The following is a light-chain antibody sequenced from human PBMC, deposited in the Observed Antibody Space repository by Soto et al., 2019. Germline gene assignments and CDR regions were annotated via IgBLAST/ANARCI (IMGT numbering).Light chain of an antibody. J-gene: IGKJ1*01. Sequence: EIVLTQSPVTLSLSPGEGATLSRKASQSINTNLGWYQQKPGQAPRLLIYDASLRATGIPARFTGSGSGTDFTLTISSLEPEDFAVYYCQQRGNWPRTWAFGQGTKVEVK. V-gene: IGKV3-11*01. CDR1: QSINTN. CDR3: QQRGNWPRTWA. CDR2: DAS.